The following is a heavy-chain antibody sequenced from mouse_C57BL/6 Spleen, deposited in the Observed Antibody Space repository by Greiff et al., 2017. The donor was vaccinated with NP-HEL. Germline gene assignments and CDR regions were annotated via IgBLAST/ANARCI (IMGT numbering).Heavy chain of an antibody. V-gene: IGHV5-12*01. CDR3: ARGITTVVPYAMDY. CDR1: GFTFSDYY. CDR2: ISNGGGST. Sequence: EVQVVESWGGLVQPGGSLKLSCAASGFTFSDYYMYWVRQTPEKRLEWVAYISNGGGSTYYPDTVKGRFTISRDNAKNTLYLQMSRLKSEDTAMYYCARGITTVVPYAMDYWGQGTSVTVSS. J-gene: IGHJ4*01. D-gene: IGHD1-1*01.